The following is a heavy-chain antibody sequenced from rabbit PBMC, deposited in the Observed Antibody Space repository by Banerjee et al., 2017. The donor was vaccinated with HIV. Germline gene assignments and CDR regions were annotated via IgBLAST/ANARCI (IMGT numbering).Heavy chain of an antibody. J-gene: IGHJ4*01. CDR1: GFSFSSSYW. Sequence: QEQLEESGGDLVKPEGSLTLTCTASGFSFSSSYWICWVRQAPGKGLEWIACIAVGSGISTGYASWAKGRFTISKASSTTVTLQMTSLTAADTATYFCVRVRNTDYNWNLWGPGTLVTVS. D-gene: IGHD7-1*01. CDR3: VRVRNTDYNWNL. V-gene: IGHV1S45*01. CDR2: IAVGSGIST.